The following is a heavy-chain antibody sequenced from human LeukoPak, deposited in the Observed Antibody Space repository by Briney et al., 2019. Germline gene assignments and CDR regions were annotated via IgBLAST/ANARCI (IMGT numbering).Heavy chain of an antibody. CDR1: GFTFSSYS. D-gene: IGHD7-27*01. V-gene: IGHV3-21*01. Sequence: GSLRLSCAASGFTFSSYSMNWVRQAPGKGLEWVSSISSSSSYIYYADSVKGRFTISRDNAKNSLYLQMNSLRAEDTAVYYCARDRPGEAFDIWGQGTMVTVSS. CDR3: ARDRPGEAFDI. CDR2: ISSSSSYI. J-gene: IGHJ3*02.